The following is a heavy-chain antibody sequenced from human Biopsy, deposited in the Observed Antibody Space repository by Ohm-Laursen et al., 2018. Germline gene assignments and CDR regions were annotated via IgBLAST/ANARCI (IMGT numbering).Heavy chain of an antibody. D-gene: IGHD3-3*01. CDR2: ISNRGST. Sequence: GTLSLTCTVSGGSISSDYWSWIRQSPGKGLEWIGYISNRGSTNYNPSLRGRVTISVDTSKNQFSLKLSSVTAADTAVFFCARLYRLDDYWNDDPPDAFDVWGQGAMVTVSS. J-gene: IGHJ3*01. V-gene: IGHV4-59*01. CDR1: GGSISSDY. CDR3: ARLYRLDDYWNDDPPDAFDV.